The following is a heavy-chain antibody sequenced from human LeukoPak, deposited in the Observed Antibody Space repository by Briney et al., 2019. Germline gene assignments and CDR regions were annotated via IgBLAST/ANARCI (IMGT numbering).Heavy chain of an antibody. V-gene: IGHV4-34*01. Sequence: SETLSLTCAVYGGSFSGYYWSWIRQPPGKGLEWIGEINHSGSTNYNPSLKSRVTISVDTSKNQFSLKLSSVTAADTAVYYCATGNHEMVPWHWGQGTLVTVYS. CDR1: GGSFSGYY. CDR2: INHSGST. J-gene: IGHJ4*02. CDR3: ATGNHEMVPWH. D-gene: IGHD3-10*01.